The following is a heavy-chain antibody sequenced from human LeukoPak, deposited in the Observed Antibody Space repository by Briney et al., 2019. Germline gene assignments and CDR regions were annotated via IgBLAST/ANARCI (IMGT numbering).Heavy chain of an antibody. V-gene: IGHV1-18*01. D-gene: IGHD5-18*01. Sequence: ASVKVSCKASGYTFTSYGISWVRQAPGQGLEWMGWISAYNGNTNYAQKLQGRVTMTTDTSTSTAYMKLRSLRSDDTAVYYCARVDTARAGRRYFDYWGQGTLVTVSS. CDR1: GYTFTSYG. CDR3: ARVDTARAGRRYFDY. J-gene: IGHJ4*02. CDR2: ISAYNGNT.